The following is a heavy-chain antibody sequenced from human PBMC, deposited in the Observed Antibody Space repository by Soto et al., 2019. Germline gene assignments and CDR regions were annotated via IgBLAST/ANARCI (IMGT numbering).Heavy chain of an antibody. CDR1: GFTFSSFW. Sequence: EVQLVESGGGLVQPGGSLRLSFAVSGFTFSSFWMHWVRQAPGKGLVWVSRIKGDGSGITYADSVKGRFTISRDNAKNTLYLQMNSLRAEDTAVYSCAKDLHVAATDYWGQGTLVTVSS. D-gene: IGHD6-19*01. J-gene: IGHJ4*02. V-gene: IGHV3-74*01. CDR3: AKDLHVAATDY. CDR2: IKGDGSGI.